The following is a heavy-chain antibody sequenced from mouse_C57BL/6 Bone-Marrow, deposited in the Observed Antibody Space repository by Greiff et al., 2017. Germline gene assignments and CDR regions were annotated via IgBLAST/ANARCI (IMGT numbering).Heavy chain of an antibody. Sequence: QVQLKQPGAELVKPGASVKMSCKASGYTFTSYWITWVKQRPGQGLEWIGDIYPGSGSTNYNEKFKSKATLTVDTSSSTAYMQLSSLTSEDSAVYYCASRPYYGSSHGYFDVWGTGATVPVSS. D-gene: IGHD1-1*01. CDR3: ASRPYYGSSHGYFDV. J-gene: IGHJ1*03. V-gene: IGHV1-55*01. CDR1: GYTFTSYW. CDR2: IYPGSGST.